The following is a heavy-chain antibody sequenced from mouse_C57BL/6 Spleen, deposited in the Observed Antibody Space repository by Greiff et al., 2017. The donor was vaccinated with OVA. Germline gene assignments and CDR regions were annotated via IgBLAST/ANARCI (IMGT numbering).Heavy chain of an antibody. CDR1: GYTFTGYW. Sequence: VKLQQSGAELMQPGASVKLSCKALGYTFTGYWIEWVKQWPGHGLEWFGEILPGCGSTNSNEKFKGKATFTADTSSNTAYMQLSSLTTEDSANYYCARRTTVVACDYWGQGTTLTVSS. CDR3: ARRTTVVACDY. J-gene: IGHJ2*01. D-gene: IGHD1-1*01. CDR2: ILPGCGST. V-gene: IGHV1-9*01.